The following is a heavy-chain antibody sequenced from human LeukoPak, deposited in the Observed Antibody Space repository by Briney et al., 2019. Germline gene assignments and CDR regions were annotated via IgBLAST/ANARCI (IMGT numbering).Heavy chain of an antibody. CDR1: GFTFSSYA. CDR2: ISYDGSNK. CDR3: AKDYSRYARYYYDSSGYFRNSGADY. V-gene: IGHV3-30-3*01. J-gene: IGHJ4*02. D-gene: IGHD3-22*01. Sequence: PGGSLRLSCAASGFTFSSYAMHWVRQAPGKGLEWVAVISYDGSNKYYADSVKGRFTISRDNSKNTLYLQMNSLRAEDTAVYYCAKDYSRYARYYYDSSGYFRNSGADYWGQGTLVTVSS.